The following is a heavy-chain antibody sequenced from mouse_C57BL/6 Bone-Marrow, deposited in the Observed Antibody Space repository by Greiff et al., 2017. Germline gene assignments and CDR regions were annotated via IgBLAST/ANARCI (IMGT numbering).Heavy chain of an antibody. V-gene: IGHV1-59*01. D-gene: IGHD2-4*01. CDR3: ARGIYYDYDEDFDY. CDR1: GYTFTSYW. CDR2: IDPSDSYT. Sequence: QVHVKQSGAELVRPGTSVKLSCKASGYTFTSYWMHWVKQRPGQGLEWIGVIDPSDSYTNYNQKFKGKATLTVDTSSSTAYMQLSSLTSEDSAVYYCARGIYYDYDEDFDYWGQGTTLTVSS. J-gene: IGHJ2*01.